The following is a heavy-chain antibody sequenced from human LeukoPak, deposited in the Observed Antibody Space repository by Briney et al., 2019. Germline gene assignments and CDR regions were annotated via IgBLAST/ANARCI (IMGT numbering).Heavy chain of an antibody. D-gene: IGHD2-15*01. Sequence: ASVKVSCKASGYTFTSYYMHWVRQAPGQGLEWMGIINPSGGSTSYAQKFQGRVTMTRDTSTSTVYMELSSLRSEDTAVYYCPREKSLDCSGGSCETALFDYWGQGTLVTVSS. CDR1: GYTFTSYY. CDR2: INPSGGST. J-gene: IGHJ4*02. CDR3: PREKSLDCSGGSCETALFDY. V-gene: IGHV1-46*01.